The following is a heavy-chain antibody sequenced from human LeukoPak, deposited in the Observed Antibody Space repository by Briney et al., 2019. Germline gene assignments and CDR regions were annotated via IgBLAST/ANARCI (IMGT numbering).Heavy chain of an antibody. V-gene: IGHV3-30*18. D-gene: IGHD3-22*01. J-gene: IGHJ4*02. CDR2: ISTDGSSK. CDR3: AKVNYYESSGYYDF. Sequence: GGSLRLSCAASGFTFSSYGMHWVRQAPGKRLEWVAVISTDGSSKYYADSVKGRFTISRDNSKNTLYLQMNSLRAEDTAVYYCAKVNYYESSGYYDFWGQGTLVTVSS. CDR1: GFTFSSYG.